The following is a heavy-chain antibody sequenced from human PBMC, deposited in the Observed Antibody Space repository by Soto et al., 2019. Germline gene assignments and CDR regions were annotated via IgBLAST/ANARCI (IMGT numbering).Heavy chain of an antibody. Sequence: QVQLQESGPGLVKPSETLSLTCTVSGGSISSYYWSWIRQPPGKGLEWIGYIKYSGSTNYNPSLKSRVTKTVDTSKNQCSLKLSSVTAADTAVYYCARGLGYYGSGSYYNDFGYSFDYWGQGTLVTVSS. V-gene: IGHV4-59*01. D-gene: IGHD3-10*01. CDR1: GGSISSYY. CDR2: IKYSGST. J-gene: IGHJ4*02. CDR3: ARGLGYYGSGSYYNDFGYSFDY.